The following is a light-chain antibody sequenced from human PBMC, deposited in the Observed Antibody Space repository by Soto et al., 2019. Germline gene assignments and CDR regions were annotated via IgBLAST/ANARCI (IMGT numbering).Light chain of an antibody. V-gene: IGKV1-9*01. CDR3: QQVNSYPIT. Sequence: IQLTQSPSSLSASVGDRVTITCRASQGIKSSLAWYQQKPGKAPKLLISAMSTLQSGVPSRFSGSGSGTGFTLTTSSLQPEDFATYYCQQVNSYPITFGQGTRLEIK. J-gene: IGKJ5*01. CDR1: QGIKSS. CDR2: AMS.